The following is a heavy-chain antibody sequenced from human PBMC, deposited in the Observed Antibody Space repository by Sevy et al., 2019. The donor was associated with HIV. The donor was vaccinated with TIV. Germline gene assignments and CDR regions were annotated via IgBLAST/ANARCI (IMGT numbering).Heavy chain of an antibody. CDR2: VSSDGSEI. D-gene: IGHD7-27*01. V-gene: IGHV3-30-3*01. J-gene: IGHJ4*02. CDR3: ARDQLGSIDY. Sequence: GGSLRLSCAVSGFTFSTYAMHWVRQAPGKGLECVAIVSSDGSEINYADSVKGRFTISRDNSGNTLYLQMNSLRNEDTALYYCARDQLGSIDYWGQGTLVTVSS. CDR1: GFTFSTYA.